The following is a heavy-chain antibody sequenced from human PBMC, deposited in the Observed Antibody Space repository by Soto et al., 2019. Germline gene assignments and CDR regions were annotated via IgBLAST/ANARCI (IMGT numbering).Heavy chain of an antibody. Sequence: EVQLLESGGGLLQPGGSLRLSCAASGFPFSSYAMSWVRQAPGKGLEWVSVISGSGGDTYYADSVKGRFTVSSDNAKRTLYLQMNNLRADDTALYYCAKEWGSTWYFVDYWGQGTLVSVSS. V-gene: IGHV3-23*01. J-gene: IGHJ4*02. CDR2: ISGSGGDT. CDR3: AKEWGSTWYFVDY. D-gene: IGHD6-13*01. CDR1: GFPFSSYA.